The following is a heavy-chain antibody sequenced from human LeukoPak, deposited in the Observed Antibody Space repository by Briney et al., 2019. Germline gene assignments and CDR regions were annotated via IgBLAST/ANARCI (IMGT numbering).Heavy chain of an antibody. CDR1: GFNVNDNF. J-gene: IGHJ4*02. V-gene: IGHV3-53*05. Sequence: GGSLRLSCIASGFNVNDNFMIWVRQAPGKGLEWVSIIYTSGGAYHADSVKGRFTAFRDNSKNTVYLQMNNLRVEDTAVYYCARRHDYWGQGTLATVS. CDR3: ARRHDY. CDR2: IYTSGGA.